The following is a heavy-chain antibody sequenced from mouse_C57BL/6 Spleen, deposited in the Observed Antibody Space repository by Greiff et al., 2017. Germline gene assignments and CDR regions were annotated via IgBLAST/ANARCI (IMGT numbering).Heavy chain of an antibody. CDR1: GYAFSSSW. CDR3: ARSLDYGSSYEYFDY. Sequence: VQLQESGPELVKPGASVKISCKASGYAFSSSWMNWVKQRPGKGLEWIGRIYPGDGDTNYNGKFKGKATLTADKSSSTAYMQLSSLTSEDSAVYFGARSLDYGSSYEYFDYWGQGTTLTVSS. D-gene: IGHD1-1*01. CDR2: IYPGDGDT. J-gene: IGHJ2*01. V-gene: IGHV1-82*01.